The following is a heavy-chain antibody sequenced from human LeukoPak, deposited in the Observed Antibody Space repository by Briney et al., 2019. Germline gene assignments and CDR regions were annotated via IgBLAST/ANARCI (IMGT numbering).Heavy chain of an antibody. Sequence: PSETLSLTCSVSGVPISSSSYYWGWIRQPPGKGLEWIGSIYYSGSTYYNPSLKSRVTISVDTSKNQFSLKLSSVTAADTAVYYCARGVLAPRLRYYYYYMGVWGKGTTVTVSS. CDR1: GVPISSSSYY. J-gene: IGHJ6*03. CDR3: ARGVLAPRLRYYYYYMGV. CDR2: IYYSGST. D-gene: IGHD6-6*01. V-gene: IGHV4-39*07.